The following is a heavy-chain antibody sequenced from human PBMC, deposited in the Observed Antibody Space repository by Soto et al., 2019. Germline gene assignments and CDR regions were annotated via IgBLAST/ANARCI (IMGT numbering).Heavy chain of an antibody. D-gene: IGHD3-3*01. CDR1: GYTFTSYG. CDR3: ARHLIFGFYGMDV. CDR2: ISAYNGNT. J-gene: IGHJ6*02. V-gene: IGHV1-18*01. Sequence: ASVQVSCKASGYTFTSYGISWVRQAPGQGLEWIGWISAYNGNTNYAQKLQGRVTMTTDTSTSTAYMELRSLRSDDTAVYYCARHLIFGFYGMDVWGQGTTVTVSS.